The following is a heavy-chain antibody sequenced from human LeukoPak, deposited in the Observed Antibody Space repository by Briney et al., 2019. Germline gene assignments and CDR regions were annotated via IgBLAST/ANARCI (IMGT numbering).Heavy chain of an antibody. CDR1: GYTFTSYA. D-gene: IGHD6-13*01. Sequence: ASVKVSCKASGYTFTSYAMHWVRQAPGQRLEWMGWINAGNGNTKYSQKFQGRVTITRDTSASTAYMELSSLRSEDTAVYYCARVQKSLSSSWNSAYYYGMDVWGQGTTVTVSS. CDR3: ARVQKSLSSSWNSAYYYGMDV. J-gene: IGHJ6*02. V-gene: IGHV1-3*01. CDR2: INAGNGNT.